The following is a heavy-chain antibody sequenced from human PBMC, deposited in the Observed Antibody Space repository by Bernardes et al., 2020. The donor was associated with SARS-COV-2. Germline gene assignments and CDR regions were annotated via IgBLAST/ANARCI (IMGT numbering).Heavy chain of an antibody. V-gene: IGHV3-64*02. CDR3: ARIDEVTGRDY. Sequence: GGSLRLCCAASGFAFSDYSMHWVRQAPGKGLEYVATVSTNVGSTYYADSVKGRFTISRDNSRNTLYLQMGSLRAEDTAVYYCARIDEVTGRDYWGQGTLVTVSS. CDR2: VSTNVGST. D-gene: IGHD6-19*01. CDR1: GFAFSDYS. J-gene: IGHJ4*02.